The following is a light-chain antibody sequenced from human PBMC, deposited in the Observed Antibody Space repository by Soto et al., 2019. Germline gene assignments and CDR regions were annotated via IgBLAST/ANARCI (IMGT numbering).Light chain of an antibody. CDR2: DAY. Sequence: EIVMTQSPATLSVSPGEGATLSCRASRSVSTNLAWYKQRPGQAPRLLIYDAYTRATGIPARFSGSVSGTEFTLTISSLQSEDFAVYYCQQYNNWPQTFGQGTKLEIK. J-gene: IGKJ2*01. V-gene: IGKV3D-15*01. CDR1: RSVSTN. CDR3: QQYNNWPQT.